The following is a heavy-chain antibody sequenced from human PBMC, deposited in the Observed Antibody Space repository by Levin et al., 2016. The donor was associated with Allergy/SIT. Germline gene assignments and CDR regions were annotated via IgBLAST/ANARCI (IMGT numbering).Heavy chain of an antibody. J-gene: IGHJ3*01. CDR3: ARLTILDDAFDL. D-gene: IGHD3-3*01. CDR1: GGPFSNHA. CDR2: INLYDGNT. Sequence: ASVKVSCKTSGGPFSNHAINWMRQAPGQGLEWMGWINLYDGNTDYTQNFQGRVTMTTDTSTSTAYMELRSLRSDDTAFYFCARLTILDDAFDLWGQGTMVSVSS. V-gene: IGHV1-18*01.